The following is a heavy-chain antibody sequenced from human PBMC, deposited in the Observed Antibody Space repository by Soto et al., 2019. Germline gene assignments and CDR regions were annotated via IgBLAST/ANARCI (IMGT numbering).Heavy chain of an antibody. D-gene: IGHD2-2*01. CDR2: IKQDGSEK. Sequence: GGSLRLSCAASGFTFSSYWMSWVRQAPGKGLEWVANIKQDGSEKYYVDSVKGRFTISRDNAKNSLYLQMNSLRAEDTAVYYCAREEFSCSSTSCYSSYYYYGMDVWGQGTTVTVSS. V-gene: IGHV3-7*03. CDR1: GFTFSSYW. J-gene: IGHJ6*02. CDR3: AREEFSCSSTSCYSSYYYYGMDV.